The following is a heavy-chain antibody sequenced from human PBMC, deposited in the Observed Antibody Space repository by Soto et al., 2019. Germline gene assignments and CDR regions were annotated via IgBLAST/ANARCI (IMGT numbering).Heavy chain of an antibody. Sequence: QVQLVQSGAEVKKPGSSVKVSCKASGGTFSTYTITWVRQAPGQGLQWMGGIIPIFGTANYPQKFQGRVTITADESTSTAYMELSRLRSEDTAIYYGARSLDSSGYWNNYFDPWGQGTLVTVSS. J-gene: IGHJ5*02. V-gene: IGHV1-69*01. CDR1: GGTFSTYT. CDR3: ARSLDSSGYWNNYFDP. CDR2: IIPIFGTA. D-gene: IGHD3-22*01.